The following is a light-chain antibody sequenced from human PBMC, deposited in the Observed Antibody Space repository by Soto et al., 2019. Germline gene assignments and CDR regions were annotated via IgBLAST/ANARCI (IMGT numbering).Light chain of an antibody. V-gene: IGKV3-15*01. CDR2: GAS. Sequence: EVVMTQSPATLSVSPGERATLSCRASQSVSSSLAWYQQKPGQAPRLLIYGASTRATGIPARFSGSGSGTAFTLTISSLQSEDFAVYYCQQYNIWPPLTFGGGTKVEIK. CDR1: QSVSSS. CDR3: QQYNIWPPLT. J-gene: IGKJ4*01.